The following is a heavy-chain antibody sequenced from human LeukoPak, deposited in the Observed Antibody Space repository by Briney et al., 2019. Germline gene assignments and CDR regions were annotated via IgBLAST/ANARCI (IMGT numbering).Heavy chain of an antibody. CDR3: ARGSRAYGGFDS. J-gene: IGHJ4*02. V-gene: IGHV1-2*02. CDR2: INPDSGGT. CDR1: GYTFTGHY. Sequence: ASVKVSCKASGYTFTGHYMHWVRQAPGQGLEWMGWINPDSGGTNYAQKFQGRVTMTRDTSISTAYMELSRLRSDDTAVYYCARGSRAYGGFDSWGQGTLVTVSS. D-gene: IGHD4-23*01.